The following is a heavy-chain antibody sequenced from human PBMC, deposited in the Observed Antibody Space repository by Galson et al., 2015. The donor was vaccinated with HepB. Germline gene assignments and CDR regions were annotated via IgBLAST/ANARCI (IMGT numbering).Heavy chain of an antibody. J-gene: IGHJ6*03. V-gene: IGHV3-11*06. D-gene: IGHD2-2*01. CDR2: ISSSSSYT. Sequence: SLRLSCAASGFTFSDYYMSWIRQAPGKGLEWVSYISSSSSYTNYADSVKGRFTISRDNAKNSLYLQMNSLRAEDTAVYYCAREGLYCSSTGCSGGYYMDVWGKGTTVTVSS. CDR3: AREGLYCSSTGCSGGYYMDV. CDR1: GFTFSDYY.